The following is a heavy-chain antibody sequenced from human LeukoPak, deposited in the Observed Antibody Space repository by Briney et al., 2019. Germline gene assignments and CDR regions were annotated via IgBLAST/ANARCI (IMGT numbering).Heavy chain of an antibody. CDR1: GYTFTAYY. CDR3: ARGLLWELRCMDV. D-gene: IGHD1-26*01. CDR2: INPNSGGT. J-gene: IGHJ6*03. V-gene: IGHV1-2*02. Sequence: ASVKVSCKTSGYTFTAYYMHWVRQAPGQGPEWMGWINPNSGGTNYAQKFQGRVTMTRDTSISTAYMELSRLRSDDTAVYYCARGLLWELRCMDVWGKGTTVTVSS.